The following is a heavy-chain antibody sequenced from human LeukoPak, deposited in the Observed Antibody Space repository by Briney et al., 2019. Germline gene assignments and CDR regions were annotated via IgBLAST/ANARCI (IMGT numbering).Heavy chain of an antibody. CDR1: GYTFTSYD. J-gene: IGHJ4*02. CDR2: MNPNSGNT. V-gene: IGHV1-8*01. CDR3: ARGTSIFLLWFGELLSKAYYFDY. D-gene: IGHD3-10*01. Sequence: GASVKVSCKASGYTFTSYDINWVRRATGQGLEWMGWMNPNSGNTGYAQKFQGRVTMTRNTSISTAYMELSSLRSEDTAVYYCARGTSIFLLWFGELLSKAYYFDYWGQGTLVTVSS.